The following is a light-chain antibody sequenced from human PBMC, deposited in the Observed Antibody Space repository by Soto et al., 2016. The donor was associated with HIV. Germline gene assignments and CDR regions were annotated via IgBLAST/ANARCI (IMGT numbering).Light chain of an antibody. CDR3: QVWDITSGHVV. J-gene: IGLJ2*01. CDR1: NIGSKS. V-gene: IGLV3-21*02. Sequence: SYVLTQPPSVSVAPGQTARITCEGDNIGSKSVHWYQQRPGQAPVLVVFDDSDRPSHIPDRFSGSKSGNTATLAISRVEAGDEADYYCQVWDITSGHVVFSGGTNLPV. CDR2: DDS.